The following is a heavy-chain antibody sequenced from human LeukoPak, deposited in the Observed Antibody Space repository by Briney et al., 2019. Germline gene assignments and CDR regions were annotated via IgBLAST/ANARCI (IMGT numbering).Heavy chain of an antibody. Sequence: ASVKVSCKASGYTFTGYYMHWVRQAPGQGLEWMGWINPNSGGTNYAQTFQGRVTMTRDTSISTAYMELSRLRSDDAAVYYCARAVVGAFIFDYWGQGTLVTVSS. CDR1: GYTFTGYY. J-gene: IGHJ4*02. D-gene: IGHD2-15*01. V-gene: IGHV1-2*02. CDR2: INPNSGGT. CDR3: ARAVVGAFIFDY.